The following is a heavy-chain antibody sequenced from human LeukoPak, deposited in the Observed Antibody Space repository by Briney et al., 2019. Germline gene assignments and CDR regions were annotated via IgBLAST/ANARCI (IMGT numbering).Heavy chain of an antibody. CDR1: GGSISSGGYY. V-gene: IGHV4-30-2*01. CDR2: IYHSGST. CDR3: ARVLLGAVAGPNWFDP. Sequence: PSETLSLTCTVSGGSISSGGYYWSWIRQPPGKGLEWIGYIYHSGSTYYNPSPKSRVTISVDRSKNQFSLKLSSVTAADTAVYYCARVLLGAVAGPNWFDPWGQGTLVTVSS. D-gene: IGHD6-19*01. J-gene: IGHJ5*02.